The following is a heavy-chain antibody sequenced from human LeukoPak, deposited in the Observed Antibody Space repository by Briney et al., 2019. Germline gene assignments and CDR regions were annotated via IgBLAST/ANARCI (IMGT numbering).Heavy chain of an antibody. CDR3: GRIPAAGSLKGSFDI. D-gene: IGHD6-13*01. CDR1: GHSFTDYW. V-gene: IGHV5-51*01. J-gene: IGHJ3*02. Sequence: KGGESLKISCKGSGHSFTDYWIAWVRQMPGKGLEWMGTIYPGDSDTTCSPSFQGQVTISADKSISTAYLQWSSLKASDSAMYYCGRIPAAGSLKGSFDIWGQGTMVTVSS. CDR2: IYPGDSDT.